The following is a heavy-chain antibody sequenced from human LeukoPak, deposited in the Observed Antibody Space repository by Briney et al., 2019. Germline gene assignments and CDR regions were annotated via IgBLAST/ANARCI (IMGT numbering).Heavy chain of an antibody. CDR3: TRARDIVVVPARNDY. J-gene: IGHJ4*02. CDR2: IRSKAYGGTT. CDR1: GFTFGDYA. V-gene: IGHV3-49*03. Sequence: GGSLRLSCTASGFTFGDYATSWFRQAPGKGLEWVGFIRSKAYGGTTEYAASVKGRFTISRDDSKSIAYLQMNSLKTEDTAVYYCTRARDIVVVPARNDYWGQGTLVTVSS. D-gene: IGHD2-2*01.